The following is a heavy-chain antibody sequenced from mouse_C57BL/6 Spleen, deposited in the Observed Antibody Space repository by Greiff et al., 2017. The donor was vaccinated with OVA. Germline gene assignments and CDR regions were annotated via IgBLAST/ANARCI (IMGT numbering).Heavy chain of an antibody. Sequence: QVHVKQPGAELVQPGASVKVSCKASGYTFTSYWMHWVKKRPGQGLEWIGRIHPSDSDPNYNQQFKGKAPLTVDKSSSTAYMQLSSLTSEDSAVYYCAIEGYRGMDYWGQGTSVTVSS. CDR1: GYTFTSYW. CDR2: IHPSDSDP. D-gene: IGHD3-2*02. J-gene: IGHJ4*01. V-gene: IGHV1-74*01. CDR3: AIEGYRGMDY.